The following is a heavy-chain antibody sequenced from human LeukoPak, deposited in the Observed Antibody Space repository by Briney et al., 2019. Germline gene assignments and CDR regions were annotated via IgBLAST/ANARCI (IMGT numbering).Heavy chain of an antibody. CDR2: INPNSGGT. CDR3: ARINYRPIIKFFDF. Sequence: ASVKVSCKASGYTFTGYYMHWVRQAPGQGLEWMGWINPNSGGTNYAQKFQGRVTMTRDTSISTAYMELSRLRSDDTVVYYCARINYRPIIKFFDFWGQGTLVTVSS. V-gene: IGHV1-2*02. CDR1: GYTFTGYY. J-gene: IGHJ4*02. D-gene: IGHD4-11*01.